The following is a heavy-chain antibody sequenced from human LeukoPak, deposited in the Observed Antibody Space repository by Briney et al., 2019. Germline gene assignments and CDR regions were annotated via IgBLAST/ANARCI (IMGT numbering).Heavy chain of an antibody. D-gene: IGHD3-9*01. CDR2: ISSSSSYI. CDR3: ARANRFDWLIKAIYNWFDP. CDR1: GFTFSSCS. J-gene: IGHJ5*02. Sequence: GGSLRLSCAASGFTFSSCSMNWVRQAPGKGLEWVSSISSSSSYIYYADSVKGRFTISRDNAKNSMYMQMNSLRAEDTAVYYCARANRFDWLIKAIYNWFDPWGQGTLVTVSS. V-gene: IGHV3-21*01.